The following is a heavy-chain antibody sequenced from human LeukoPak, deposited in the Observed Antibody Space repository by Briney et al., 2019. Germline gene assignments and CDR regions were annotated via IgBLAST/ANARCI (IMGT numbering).Heavy chain of an antibody. CDR1: GGSISSYY. D-gene: IGHD6-13*01. V-gene: IGHV4-59*12. CDR3: ARIRSAAVGYFQH. J-gene: IGHJ1*01. Sequence: SETLSLTCTVSGGSISSYYWSWLRQPPGKGLEWIGYIYYSGSTNYNPSLKRRVTISVDTSKNQFSLKLSSVTAADTAVYYCARIRSAAVGYFQHWGQGTLVTVSS. CDR2: IYYSGST.